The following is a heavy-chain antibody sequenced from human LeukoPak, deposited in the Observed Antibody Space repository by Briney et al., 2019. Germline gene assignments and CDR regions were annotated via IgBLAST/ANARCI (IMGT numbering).Heavy chain of an antibody. J-gene: IGHJ3*02. V-gene: IGHV3-64D*06. CDR3: VKSAGFDWLSPLDAFDI. D-gene: IGHD3-9*01. Sequence: GGSLRLSCSASGFTFSRYAMHWVRQAPGKGLEYVSAISSSGGSTYYANSVKGRFTISRDNSKDTLYLQMSSLRAEDTTVYYCVKSAGFDWLSPLDAFDIWGQGTMVTVSS. CDR2: ISSSGGST. CDR1: GFTFSRYA.